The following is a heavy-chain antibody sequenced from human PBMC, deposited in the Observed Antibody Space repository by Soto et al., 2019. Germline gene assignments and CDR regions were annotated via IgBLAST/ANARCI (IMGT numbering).Heavy chain of an antibody. D-gene: IGHD1-26*01. CDR2: ISYDGSNK. V-gene: IGHV3-30-3*01. Sequence: QVQLVESGGGVVQPGRSLRLSCAASGFTFSSYAMHWVRQAPGKGLEWVAVISYDGSNKYYADSVKGRFTISRDNSKNKLYLQMNSLRAEDTAVYYCARDGPIVGDIDYWGQGTLVTVSS. J-gene: IGHJ4*02. CDR1: GFTFSSYA. CDR3: ARDGPIVGDIDY.